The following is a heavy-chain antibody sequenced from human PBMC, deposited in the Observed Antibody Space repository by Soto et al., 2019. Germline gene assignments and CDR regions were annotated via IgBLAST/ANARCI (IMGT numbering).Heavy chain of an antibody. CDR2: IYDSGST. D-gene: IGHD3-22*01. Sequence: QVQLQESGPGLVKPSQTLSLTCSVSGASISSGDYYWSWIRQHPGKGLEWIGYIYDSGSTYYNPSLKSRVTISVDTSKNQFSLKLSSVTAADTAVYYCASIYDSSGYYYGNNWFDPWCQGTLVTVSS. V-gene: IGHV4-31*03. CDR3: ASIYDSSGYYYGNNWFDP. CDR1: GASISSGDYY. J-gene: IGHJ5*02.